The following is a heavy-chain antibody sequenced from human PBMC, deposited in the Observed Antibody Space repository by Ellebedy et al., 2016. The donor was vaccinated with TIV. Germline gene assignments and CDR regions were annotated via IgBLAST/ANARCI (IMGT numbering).Heavy chain of an antibody. CDR2: IYSDGRT. CDR3: ARSIPTAGSPYYFAS. CDR1: GFTVSSNY. D-gene: IGHD6-13*01. J-gene: IGHJ4*02. Sequence: GGSLRLSXAASGFTVSSNYMSWVRQAPGKGLEWVSVIYSDGRTYYADSVKGRFTISRDSSKNTLYLQMHSLRAEDTAVYYCARSIPTAGSPYYFASWGQGALVTVSS. V-gene: IGHV3-66*01.